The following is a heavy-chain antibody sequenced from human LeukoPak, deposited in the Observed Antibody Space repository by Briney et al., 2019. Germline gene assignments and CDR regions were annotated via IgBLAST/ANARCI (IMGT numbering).Heavy chain of an antibody. CDR1: GGSFSGYY. CDR2: INHSGST. CDR3: ARHIRKEASRYYMDV. J-gene: IGHJ6*03. Sequence: SETLSLTCAVYGGSFSGYYWSWIRQPPGKGLEWMGEINHSGSTNYNPSLKSRVTISVDTSKNQFSLKLSSVTAADTAVYYCARHIRKEASRYYMDVWGKGTTVTVSS. D-gene: IGHD6-6*01. V-gene: IGHV4-34*01.